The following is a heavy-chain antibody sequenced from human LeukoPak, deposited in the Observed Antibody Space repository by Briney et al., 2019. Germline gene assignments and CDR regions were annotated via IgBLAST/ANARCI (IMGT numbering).Heavy chain of an antibody. CDR1: GXTVSSNY. D-gene: IGHD4-23*01. Sequence: PGGSLRLSCSASGXTVSSNYMSWVRQAPGKGLEWVSIIYSGGITYYADSVKGRFTISRDNSKNTLYLQMNSLRAEDTAVYYCARSSAYGGRVDYWGQGTLVTVSS. V-gene: IGHV3-53*01. CDR2: IYSGGIT. CDR3: ARSSAYGGRVDY. J-gene: IGHJ4*02.